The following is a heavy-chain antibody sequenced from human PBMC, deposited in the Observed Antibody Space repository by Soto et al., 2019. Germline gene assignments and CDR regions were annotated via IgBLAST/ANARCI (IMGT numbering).Heavy chain of an antibody. CDR3: AKGCYDFWSGYYTDLSGVDS. D-gene: IGHD3-3*01. V-gene: IGHV3-23*01. CDR1: GFTFSSYA. CDR2: IGGSATST. Sequence: GGSLRLSCAASGFTFSSYAMTWVRQAPGKGLEWVSVIGGSATSTYYADSVKGRFTISRDNSKNTLYLQMISLRAEDTALYYCAKGCYDFWSGYYTDLSGVDSWGQGTLVIVSS. J-gene: IGHJ4*02.